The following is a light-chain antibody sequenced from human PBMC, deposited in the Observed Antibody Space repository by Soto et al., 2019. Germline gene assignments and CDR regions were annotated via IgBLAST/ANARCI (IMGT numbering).Light chain of an antibody. V-gene: IGLV2-8*01. CDR3: SSYAGSNNYV. CDR1: SSDVGGYNY. CDR2: EVT. Sequence: QSVLTQPPSASGSPGQAVTISCTGSSSDVGGYNYVSWYRQHPGKAPKLMIYEVTKRPSGVPDRFSGSRSGNTASLTVSGLQAEDEADYYCSSYAGSNNYVFGTGTKSPS. J-gene: IGLJ1*01.